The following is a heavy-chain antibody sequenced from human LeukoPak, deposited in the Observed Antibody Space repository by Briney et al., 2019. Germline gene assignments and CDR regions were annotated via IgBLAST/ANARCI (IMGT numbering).Heavy chain of an antibody. D-gene: IGHD2-15*01. J-gene: IGHJ3*02. CDR1: GFTVSSND. V-gene: IGHV3-53*01. Sequence: GGSLRLSCAASGFTVSSNDMSWVRQAPGKGLECISVIYSGGSTDYADSVKGRLTISRDNSKNTLYLQMNSLRAEDTAVYYCARDCSGGSCGPYAFDIWGQGTMVTVSS. CDR2: IYSGGST. CDR3: ARDCSGGSCGPYAFDI.